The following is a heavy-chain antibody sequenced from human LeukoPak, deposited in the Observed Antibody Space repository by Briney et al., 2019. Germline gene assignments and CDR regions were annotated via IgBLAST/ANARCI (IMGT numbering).Heavy chain of an antibody. Sequence: GGSLRLSCTASGFTLNNAWMSWVRQAPGKGLEWVGRIKSNTDGGTIDYAAPVKGRSTISRDDSKNMVYLLMNSLKTEDTAVYYCTTSYYDSSGFRAWGQGTLVIVSS. CDR3: TTSYYDSSGFRA. V-gene: IGHV3-15*01. D-gene: IGHD3-22*01. J-gene: IGHJ4*02. CDR2: IKSNTDGGTI. CDR1: GFTLNNAW.